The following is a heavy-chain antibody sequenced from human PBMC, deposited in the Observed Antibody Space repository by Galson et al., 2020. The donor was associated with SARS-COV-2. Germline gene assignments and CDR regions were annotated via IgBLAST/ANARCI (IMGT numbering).Heavy chain of an antibody. D-gene: IGHD2-15*01. CDR2: IYNSGST. CDR1: GSSITSGYY. Sequence: SETLSLTCTVSGSSITSGYYWGWIRQSPGKGLEWIGSIYNSGSTYYKPSLKSRLTISLDTSKNQFSLKLSSVTAADTAVYYCASHCSVGSCLSGYNWFDPWGQGTLVTVSS. J-gene: IGHJ5*02. CDR3: ASHCSVGSCLSGYNWFDP. V-gene: IGHV4-38-2*02.